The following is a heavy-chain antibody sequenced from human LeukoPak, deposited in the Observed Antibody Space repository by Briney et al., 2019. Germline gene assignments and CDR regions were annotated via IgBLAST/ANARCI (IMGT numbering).Heavy chain of an antibody. CDR1: GFTLSRNA. CDR3: AKCRSLSPASATNY. J-gene: IGHJ4*02. CDR2: ISVSGDAT. Sequence: PGGSLRLSCAVSGFTLSRNAMTWVRQAPGKGLQWISSISVSGDATDYADSVKGRFTISRDDSKNTLYLQMNSLRAEDMAVYYCAKCRSLSPASATNYWGQGTLVTVSS. V-gene: IGHV3-23*01. D-gene: IGHD2-15*01.